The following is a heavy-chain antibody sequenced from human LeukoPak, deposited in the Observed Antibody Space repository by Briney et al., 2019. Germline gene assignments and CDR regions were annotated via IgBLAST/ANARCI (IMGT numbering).Heavy chain of an antibody. J-gene: IGHJ4*02. CDR3: ARDWNRYAY. Sequence: PSETLSLTCSVSGGSISSCTYSWGWIRQPPGKGLEWIGSFSCSGSTYYNPSLKSRVTISVDTSKSQFSLYMDSVTAADTAVYYCARDWNRYAYWGQGTLVTVSS. D-gene: IGHD1-1*01. V-gene: IGHV4-39*07. CDR1: GGSISSCTYS. CDR2: FSCSGST.